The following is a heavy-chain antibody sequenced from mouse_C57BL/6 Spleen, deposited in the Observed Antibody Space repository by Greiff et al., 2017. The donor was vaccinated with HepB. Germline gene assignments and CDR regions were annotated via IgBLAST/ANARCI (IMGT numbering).Heavy chain of an antibody. Sequence: VQLKESGPGLVKPSQSLSLTCSVTGYSITSGYYWNWIRQFPGNKLEWMGYISYDGSNNYNPSLKNRISITRDTSKNQFFLKLNSVTTEDTATYYCARGYYYGRGWYFDVWGTGTTVTVSS. CDR3: ARGYYYGRGWYFDV. CDR1: GYSITSGYY. V-gene: IGHV3-6*01. D-gene: IGHD1-1*01. CDR2: ISYDGSN. J-gene: IGHJ1*03.